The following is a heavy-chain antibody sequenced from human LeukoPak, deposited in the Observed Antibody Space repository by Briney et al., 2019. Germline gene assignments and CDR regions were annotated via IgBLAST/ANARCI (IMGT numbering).Heavy chain of an antibody. CDR1: GGSISSYY. CDR2: IYYSGST. D-gene: IGHD2-15*01. CDR3: AREVGYCSGGSCYSYFDY. Sequence: PSETLSLTCTVSGGSISSYYWSWIRQPPGKGLEWIGYIYYSGSTNYNASLTNRVTISVDTSKNQFSLKLSSVTVADTAVYYCAREVGYCSGGSCYSYFDYWGQGTLVTVSS. J-gene: IGHJ4*02. V-gene: IGHV4-59*01.